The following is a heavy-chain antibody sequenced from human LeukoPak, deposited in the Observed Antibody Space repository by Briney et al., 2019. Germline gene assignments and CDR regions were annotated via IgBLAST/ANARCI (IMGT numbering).Heavy chain of an antibody. CDR2: IYYTGAT. V-gene: IGHV4-59*01. Sequence: SGTLSLTCTVSGGSISGDYWSWIRQPPGKGPEWVGYIYYTGATNYNPSLKSRVTVSVDTSKNQFSLKLRSVIAADTAVYYCARLQGDSTAVFDYWGQGTLVTVSS. D-gene: IGHD2-21*01. CDR1: GGSISGDY. J-gene: IGHJ4*02. CDR3: ARLQGDSTAVFDY.